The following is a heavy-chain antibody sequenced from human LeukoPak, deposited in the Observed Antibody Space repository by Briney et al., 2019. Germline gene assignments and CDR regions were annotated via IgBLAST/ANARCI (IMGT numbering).Heavy chain of an antibody. J-gene: IGHJ4*02. V-gene: IGHV1-24*01. Sequence: ASVKVSCKVSGYTLTELSMHWVRQAPGKGLEWMGGFGPEDGETIYAQKFQGRVTMTEDTSTDTAYMELSSLRSEDTAVYYCATPVPLYYGGNSYLGYWGQGTLVTVSS. CDR1: GYTLTELS. D-gene: IGHD4-23*01. CDR3: ATPVPLYYGGNSYLGY. CDR2: FGPEDGET.